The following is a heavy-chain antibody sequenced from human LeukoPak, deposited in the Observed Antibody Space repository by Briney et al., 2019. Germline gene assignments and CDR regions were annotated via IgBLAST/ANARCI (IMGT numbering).Heavy chain of an antibody. CDR3: AMTNWNARDMVDH. CDR1: GYTFTGYY. D-gene: IGHD1-1*01. V-gene: IGHV1-2*02. CDR2: NNPNSGVT. J-gene: IGHJ4*02. Sequence: ASVKVSCKASGYTFTGYYIHWVRQAPGQGLEWMGWNNPNSGVTHYAQKFQGRVTMTRDTSITTAYMDLSSLKSDDTAVYYCAMTNWNARDMVDHWGQGTLVTISS.